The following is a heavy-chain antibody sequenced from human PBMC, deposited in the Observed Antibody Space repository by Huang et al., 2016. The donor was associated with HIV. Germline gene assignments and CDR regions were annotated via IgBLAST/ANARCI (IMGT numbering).Heavy chain of an antibody. CDR3: ARHMDCSSSSCLAGGHERGPFDM. Sequence: QLQLQESGPGLVKPSETLSLTCSVSGGSISSSSYYWGWIRQPPGKGLEWIGSIYYSCSAFYNPSLKSRVTLSVDTSKNQFSLRLSSVTAADTSVYYCARHMDCSSSSCLAGGHERGPFDMWGQGTMVTVSS. D-gene: IGHD2-2*01. CDR1: GGSISSSSYY. V-gene: IGHV4-39*01. J-gene: IGHJ3*02. CDR2: IYYSCSA.